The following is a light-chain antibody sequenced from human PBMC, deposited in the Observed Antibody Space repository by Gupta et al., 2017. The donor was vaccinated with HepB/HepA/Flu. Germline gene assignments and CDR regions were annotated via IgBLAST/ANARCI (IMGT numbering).Light chain of an antibody. CDR2: KVS. CDR3: RQCAHWPRT. CDR1: QSLLSSDGNTF. V-gene: IGKV2-30*01. Sequence: DVLMTQSPLSLPVTLGQPASISCRSSQSLLSSDGNTFLTWFQQRPGQSPRRLIYKVSIRDSGVPDRFSGSGSGTDFTLKISRVEAEDVAIYYCRQCAHWPRTFGQGTKVRIQ. J-gene: IGKJ1*01.